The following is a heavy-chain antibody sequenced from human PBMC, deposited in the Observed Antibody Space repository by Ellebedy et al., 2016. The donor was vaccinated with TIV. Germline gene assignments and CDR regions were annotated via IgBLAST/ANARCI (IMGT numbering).Heavy chain of an antibody. D-gene: IGHD3-22*01. J-gene: IGHJ4*02. CDR2: ISGRSNII. CDR3: TTDYYDNSGYQMLGGY. CDR1: GFTFSSSS. Sequence: GESLKISXAASGFTFSSSSMNWVRQAPGKGLEWLSYISGRSNIIYYADSVRGRFTISRDNAKNSLYLQMSSLRDEDTAVYYCTTDYYDNSGYQMLGGYWGQGTLVTVAS. V-gene: IGHV3-48*02.